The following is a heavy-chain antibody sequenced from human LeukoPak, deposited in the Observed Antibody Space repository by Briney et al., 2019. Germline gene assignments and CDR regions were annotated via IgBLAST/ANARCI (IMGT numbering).Heavy chain of an antibody. V-gene: IGHV4-59*01. D-gene: IGHD6-19*01. J-gene: IGHJ6*02. Sequence: SETLSLTCAVYGGSFSGYYWSWIRQPPGKGLEWIGYIYYSGSTNYNPSLKSRVTISVDTSKNQFSLKLSSVTAADTAVYYCARMAVARYYYYGMDVWGQGTTVTVSS. CDR2: IYYSGST. CDR1: GGSFSGYY. CDR3: ARMAVARYYYYGMDV.